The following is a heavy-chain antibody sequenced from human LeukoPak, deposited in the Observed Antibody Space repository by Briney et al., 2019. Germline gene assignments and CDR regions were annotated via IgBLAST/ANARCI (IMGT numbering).Heavy chain of an antibody. CDR1: GFTFSSYA. D-gene: IGHD2-15*01. Sequence: GGSLRLSCAASGFTFSSYAMSWVRQIPGKGLEWVSAIGTDGASPYYADSVKGRFSISRDDSKNTLHLQMNSLRAEDTAKYYCAQQLGYCSSGTCYFTYWGQGALVTVSS. J-gene: IGHJ4*02. CDR2: IGTDGASP. V-gene: IGHV3-23*01. CDR3: AQQLGYCSSGTCYFTY.